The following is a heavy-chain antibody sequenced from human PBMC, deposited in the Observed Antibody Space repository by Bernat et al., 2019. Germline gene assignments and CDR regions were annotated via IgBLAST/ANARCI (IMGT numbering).Heavy chain of an antibody. CDR2: ISSSSTYI. V-gene: IGHV3-21*01. CDR3: AREHHEYGTSEDAFGI. D-gene: IGHD6-6*01. CDR1: GFSFSSYS. Sequence: EVQLVESGGGLVKPGGSLRLSCAASGFSFSSYSMSWVRQAPGKGLEWASSISSSSTYIYHADSVKGRFTVSRDNAKNSLYLQMNSVRAEDTAVYYCAREHHEYGTSEDAFGIWGQGTMVTVSS. J-gene: IGHJ3*02.